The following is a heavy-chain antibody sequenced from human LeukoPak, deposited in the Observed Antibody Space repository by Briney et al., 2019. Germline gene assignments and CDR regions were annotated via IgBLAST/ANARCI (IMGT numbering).Heavy chain of an antibody. V-gene: IGHV3-33*01. Sequence: GKGLEGVSVIWSDGNKKYHADSVKGRFTISRDNSKNTLYLQMSSLRAEDTAVYYCLSGDYWGQGTLVTVSS. J-gene: IGHJ4*02. D-gene: IGHD3-10*01. CDR2: IWSDGNKK. CDR3: LSGDY.